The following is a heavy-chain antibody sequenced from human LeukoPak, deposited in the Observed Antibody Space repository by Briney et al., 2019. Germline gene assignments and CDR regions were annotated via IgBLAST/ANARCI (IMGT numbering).Heavy chain of an antibody. CDR2: MNPNNGNT. Sequence: GASVKVSCKASGYAFTSYDINWVRQATGQGLEWMGWMNPNNGNTDYAQKFQGRVTLTRNTSISTAYMELSSLRSEDTAVYYCARGPPLFDPWGQGTLVAVSS. J-gene: IGHJ5*02. V-gene: IGHV1-8*01. CDR1: GYAFTSYD. CDR3: ARGPPLFDP.